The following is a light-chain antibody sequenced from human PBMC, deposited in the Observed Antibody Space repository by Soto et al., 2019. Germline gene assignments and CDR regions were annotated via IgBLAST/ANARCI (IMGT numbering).Light chain of an antibody. CDR2: DAS. J-gene: IGKJ4*01. CDR1: QDISSY. Sequence: DIPMTQSPSSLSASVGDRVTITCQASQDISSYLNWYQQKPGKAPKLLTYDASNLETGVPTRFSGSGSGTDFTYTISSLQPEDIATYYCQQYDNLPRLTFGGWTKVEIK. CDR3: QQYDNLPRLT. V-gene: IGKV1-33*01.